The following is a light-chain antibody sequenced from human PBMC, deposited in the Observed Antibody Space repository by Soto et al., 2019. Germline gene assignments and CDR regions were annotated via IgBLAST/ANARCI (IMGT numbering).Light chain of an antibody. CDR3: QQYSSAST. CDR2: RAS. Sequence: DIQMTQSPSTLSASVGDRVTITCRASQSINNWLAWYQQKPGKAPKLLIYRASSLENGVPSRFSGRGSGTEFIFTITSLQPEDFATYYCQQYSSASTFGQGTNVEI. CDR1: QSINNW. V-gene: IGKV1-5*03. J-gene: IGKJ1*01.